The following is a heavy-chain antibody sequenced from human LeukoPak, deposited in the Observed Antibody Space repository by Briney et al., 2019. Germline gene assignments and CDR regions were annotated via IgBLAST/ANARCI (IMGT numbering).Heavy chain of an antibody. D-gene: IGHD6-13*01. CDR2: IGGRGTST. CDR3: ARDTDVAGSSWNFDY. Sequence: PGGSLRLSCAASGFRFSDFTMTWVSQAPGKGPEWVSAIGGRGTSTYYADSLGGRFTISRDNSKDMLYLQMNSLKVEDTALYHCARDTDVAGSSWNFDYWGQGTLVTVSS. CDR1: GFRFSDFT. J-gene: IGHJ4*02. V-gene: IGHV3-23*01.